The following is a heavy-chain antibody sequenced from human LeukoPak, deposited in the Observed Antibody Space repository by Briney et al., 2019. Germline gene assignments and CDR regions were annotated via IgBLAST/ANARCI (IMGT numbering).Heavy chain of an antibody. CDR2: ISYDGSNK. V-gene: IGHV3-30*18. Sequence: GGSLRLSCAASGFTFSSYGMHWVRQAPGRGLEWVAVISYDGSNKYYADSVKGRFTISRDNSKNTLYLQMNSLRAEDTAVYYCAKACSGSYPEDYYYGMDVWGQGTTVTVSS. D-gene: IGHD1-26*01. CDR3: AKACSGSYPEDYYYGMDV. J-gene: IGHJ6*02. CDR1: GFTFSSYG.